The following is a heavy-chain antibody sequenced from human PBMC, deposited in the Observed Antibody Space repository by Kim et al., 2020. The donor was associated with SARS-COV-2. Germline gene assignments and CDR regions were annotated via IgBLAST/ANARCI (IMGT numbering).Heavy chain of an antibody. CDR2: IWYDGSNK. CDR3: AKDDVACFDY. Sequence: GGSLRLSCAASGFTFSSYGMHWVRQAPGKGLEWVAVIWYDGSNKYYADSVKGRFTISRDNSKNTLYLQMNSRSAEDTAVYYCAKDDVACFDYWCEGTLV. V-gene: IGHV3-33*06. J-gene: IGHJ4*02. CDR1: GFTFSSYG.